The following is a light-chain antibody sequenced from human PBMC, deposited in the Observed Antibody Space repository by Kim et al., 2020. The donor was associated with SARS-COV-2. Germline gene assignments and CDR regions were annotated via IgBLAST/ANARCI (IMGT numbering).Light chain of an antibody. V-gene: IGLV10-54*01. CDR3: SAWDSSLSAWV. Sequence: QAGRTQPPSVSKGLRQTATLTCTGNSNNVGNQGAAWLQQHQGHPPKLLSYRNNNRPSGISERLSASRSGNTASLTITGLQPEDEADYYCSAWDSSLSAWVFGGGTQLTVL. J-gene: IGLJ3*02. CDR2: RNN. CDR1: SNNVGNQG.